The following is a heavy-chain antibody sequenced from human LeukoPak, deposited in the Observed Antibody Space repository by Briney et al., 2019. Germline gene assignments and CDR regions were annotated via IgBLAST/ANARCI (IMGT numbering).Heavy chain of an antibody. V-gene: IGHV3-74*01. D-gene: IGHD3-10*01. CDR2: INNDGTTT. J-gene: IGHJ1*01. CDR3: ARVSGPGMNEYFHL. CDR1: GFTFSGAW. Sequence: PGGSLRLSCAASGFTFSGAWLHWVRHARGKGLVWVSRINNDGTTTKYADSVKGRFTISRDNAKNTLYLQMNSLRAEDTAVYYCARVSGPGMNEYFHLWGQGTLVTVSS.